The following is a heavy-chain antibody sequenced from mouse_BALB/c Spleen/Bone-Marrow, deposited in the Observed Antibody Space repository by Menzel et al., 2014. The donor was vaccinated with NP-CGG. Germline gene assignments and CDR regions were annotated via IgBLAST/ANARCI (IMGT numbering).Heavy chain of an antibody. CDR1: GDSITSGY. CDR3: ASWGFAY. J-gene: IGHJ3*01. Sequence: EVQLVESGPSLVKPSQTLSPTCSVTGDSITSGYWNWIRRVPGNKLEYMGYISNSGSTYYNPSLKSRISITRDTSKNXYYLQLNSVTTEDTATYYCASWGFAYWGQGTLVTVSA. CDR2: ISNSGST. V-gene: IGHV3-8*02. D-gene: IGHD4-1*01.